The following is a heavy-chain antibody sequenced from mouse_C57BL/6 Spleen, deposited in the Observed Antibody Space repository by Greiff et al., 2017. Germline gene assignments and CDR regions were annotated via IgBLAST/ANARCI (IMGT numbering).Heavy chain of an antibody. V-gene: IGHV3-6*01. J-gene: IGHJ4*01. CDR2: ISYDGSN. CDR1: GYSITSGYY. CDR3: AREGADMDY. Sequence: EVQRVESGPGLVKPSQSLSLTCSVTGYSITSGYYWNWIRQFPGNKLEWMGYISYDGSNNYNPSLKNRISITRDTSKNQFFLKLNSVTTEDTATYYCAREGADMDYWGQGTSVTVSS.